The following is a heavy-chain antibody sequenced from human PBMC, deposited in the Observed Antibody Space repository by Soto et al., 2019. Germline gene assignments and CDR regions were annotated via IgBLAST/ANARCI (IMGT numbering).Heavy chain of an antibody. Sequence: SETLSLTCTVSGGSISSCRYYWCCIRQPPGKGLEWIGSIYYSGSTYYNPSLKSRVTISVDPSKNQFSLKLSSVTAADTAVYYCSRSAVTTNYHFDFRGQGTLVTVSS. CDR3: SRSAVTTNYHFDF. J-gene: IGHJ4*02. CDR1: GGSISSCRYY. V-gene: IGHV4-39*01. CDR2: IYYSGST. D-gene: IGHD4-17*01.